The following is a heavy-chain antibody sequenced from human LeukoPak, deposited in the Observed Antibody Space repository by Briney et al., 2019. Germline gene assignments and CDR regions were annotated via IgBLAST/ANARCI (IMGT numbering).Heavy chain of an antibody. CDR2: INWNGGST. CDR1: GFTFDDYG. D-gene: IGHD1-26*01. J-gene: IGHJ3*02. Sequence: GGSLRLSCAASGFTFDDYGMSWVRQAPGKGLEWVSGINWNGGSTGYADSVKGRFTISRDNAKNTLYLQMNSPRDEDTAVYYCARVIGWDEPFDIWGQGTMVTVSS. CDR3: ARVIGWDEPFDI. V-gene: IGHV3-20*04.